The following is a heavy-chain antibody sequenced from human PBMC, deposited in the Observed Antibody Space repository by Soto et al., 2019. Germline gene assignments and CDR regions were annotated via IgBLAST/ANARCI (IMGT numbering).Heavy chain of an antibody. CDR1: GGTFSSYT. CDR3: ARDQGYCSSTSCYHWFDP. J-gene: IGHJ5*02. CDR2: IIPILGIA. V-gene: IGHV1-69*04. Sequence: KVSCKASGGTFSSYTISWVRQAPGQGLEWMGRIIPILGIANYAQKFQGRVTITADKSTSTAYMELSSLRSEDTAVYYCARDQGYCSSTSCYHWFDPWGQGTLVTVSS. D-gene: IGHD2-2*01.